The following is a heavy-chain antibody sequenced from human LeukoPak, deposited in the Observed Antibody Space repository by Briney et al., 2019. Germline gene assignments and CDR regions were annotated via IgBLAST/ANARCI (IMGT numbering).Heavy chain of an antibody. Sequence: ASVKVSCKASGYTFTSFAISWVRQAPGQGLEWMGWISAYNGHTNYAQKLQDRVTMTTDTSTNTAYMELRSLRSDDTAVYYCARYRLTDSPINWFDPWGQETLVTVSS. CDR3: ARYRLTDSPINWFDP. CDR2: ISAYNGHT. CDR1: GYTFTSFA. V-gene: IGHV1-18*01. D-gene: IGHD1-14*01. J-gene: IGHJ5*02.